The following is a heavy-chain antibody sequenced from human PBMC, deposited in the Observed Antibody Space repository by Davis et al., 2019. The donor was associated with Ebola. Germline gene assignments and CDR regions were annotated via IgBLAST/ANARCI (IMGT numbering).Heavy chain of an antibody. V-gene: IGHV3-30*02. CDR3: AKEALFGYEIQPYGMDV. Sequence: PGGSLRLSCAASGFTFSSYGMHWVRQAPGKGLEWVAFIRYDGSNKYYADSVKGRFTIPRDNSKNTLYLQMNSLRAEDTAVYYCAKEALFGYEIQPYGMDVWGQGTTVTVSS. D-gene: IGHD5-12*01. CDR2: IRYDGSNK. CDR1: GFTFSSYG. J-gene: IGHJ6*02.